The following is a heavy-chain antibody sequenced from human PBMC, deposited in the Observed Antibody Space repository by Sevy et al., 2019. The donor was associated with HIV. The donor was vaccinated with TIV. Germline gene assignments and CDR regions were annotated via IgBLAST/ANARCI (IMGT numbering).Heavy chain of an antibody. V-gene: IGHV3-11*01. CDR1: GITFSDYY. CDR3: AREDPQTFSYGYGLGGFDP. Sequence: GGSLRLSCAASGITFSDYYMSWIRQAPGKGLEWISYISSSGTTIYYADSVKGRFTISRDDAKSSLFLQMNSLRAEDTAVYHCAREDPQTFSYGYGLGGFDPWGRGTLVTVSS. D-gene: IGHD5-18*01. J-gene: IGHJ5*02. CDR2: ISSSGTTI.